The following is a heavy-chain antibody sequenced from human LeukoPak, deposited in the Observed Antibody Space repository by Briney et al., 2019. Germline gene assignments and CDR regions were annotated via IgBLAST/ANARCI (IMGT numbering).Heavy chain of an antibody. CDR2: ISYDGSNK. V-gene: IGHV3-30*18. J-gene: IGHJ6*02. Sequence: PGGSLRLSCAASGFTFSSYGMHWVRQAPGKGLEWVAVISYDGSNKYYADSVKGRFTISRDNSKNTLYLQMNSLRAEDTAVYYCAKDYEGRNPYPITMVRGVIIYYYYGMDVWGQGTTVTVSS. CDR1: GFTFSSYG. CDR3: AKDYEGRNPYPITMVRGVIIYYYYGMDV. D-gene: IGHD3-10*01.